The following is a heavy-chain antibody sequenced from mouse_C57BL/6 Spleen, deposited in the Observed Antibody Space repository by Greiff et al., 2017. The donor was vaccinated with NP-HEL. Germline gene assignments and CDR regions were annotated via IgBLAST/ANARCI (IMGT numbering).Heavy chain of an antibody. J-gene: IGHJ4*01. CDR3: ARRDYAMDY. Sequence: EVKLMESGGGLVKPGGSLKLSCAASGFTFSDYGMHWVRQAPEKGLAWVAYISSGSSTIYYADTVKGRFTISRDNAKNTLFLQMTSLRSEDTAMYYCARRDYAMDYWGQGTSVTVSS. CDR2: ISSGSSTI. CDR1: GFTFSDYG. V-gene: IGHV5-17*01.